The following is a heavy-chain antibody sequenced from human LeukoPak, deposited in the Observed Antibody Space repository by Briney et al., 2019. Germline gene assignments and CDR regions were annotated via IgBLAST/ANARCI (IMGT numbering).Heavy chain of an antibody. CDR1: GFTFSNYA. J-gene: IGHJ3*02. Sequence: GGSLRLSCAASGFTFSNYAMSWVRQAPGKGLEWVSAISGSGGSTYYADSVKGRFTISRDNSKNTLYLQMNSLRAEDTAVYYCALNGREVPSGAFDIWGQGTMVTVSS. CDR3: ALNGREVPSGAFDI. D-gene: IGHD3-16*02. V-gene: IGHV3-23*01. CDR2: ISGSGGST.